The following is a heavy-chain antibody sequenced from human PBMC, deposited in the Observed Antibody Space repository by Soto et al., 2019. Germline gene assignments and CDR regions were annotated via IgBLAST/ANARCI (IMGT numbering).Heavy chain of an antibody. CDR1: GFIFSNYA. J-gene: IGHJ1*01. CDR2: ISGSGGST. V-gene: IGHV3-23*01. CDR3: AKQGEDYCSGGYCYLGYLQH. Sequence: EVQLLESGGGLVQPGGSLRLSCAASGFIFSNYAMSWVRQAPGKGLEWVSVISGSGGSTYYADSVKGRFTISRDNSKNTLHLQMNSLRVEDTAVYYCAKQGEDYCSGGYCYLGYLQHWGQGTLISVSS. D-gene: IGHD2-15*01.